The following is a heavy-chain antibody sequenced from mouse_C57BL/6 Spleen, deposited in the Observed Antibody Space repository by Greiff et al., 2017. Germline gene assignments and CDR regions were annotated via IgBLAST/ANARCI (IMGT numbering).Heavy chain of an antibody. CDR3: ARGDYAYAMDY. CDR1: GYTFTSYT. J-gene: IGHJ4*01. D-gene: IGHD2-4*01. Sequence: VHLVESGAELVRPGASVKMSCKASGYTFTSYTMHWVKQRPGQGLEWIGYINPSSGYTKYNQKFKDKATLTADKSSSTAYMQLSSLTSEDSAVYYCARGDYAYAMDYWGQGTSVTVSS. V-gene: IGHV1-4*01. CDR2: INPSSGYT.